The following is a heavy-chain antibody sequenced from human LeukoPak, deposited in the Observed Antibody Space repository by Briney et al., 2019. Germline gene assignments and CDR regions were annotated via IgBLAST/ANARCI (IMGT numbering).Heavy chain of an antibody. D-gene: IGHD6-13*01. J-gene: IGHJ4*02. CDR1: GYTFTSYG. CDR2: ISAYNGNT. CDR3: ARRTLFYSSSWNVDY. V-gene: IGHV1-18*01. Sequence: ASVKVSCKASGYTFTSYGISWVRQAPGQGLEWMGWISAYNGNTNYAQKLQGRVTMTTDTSTSTAYMELRSLRSDDTAVYYCARRTLFYSSSWNVDYWGQGTLVTVSS.